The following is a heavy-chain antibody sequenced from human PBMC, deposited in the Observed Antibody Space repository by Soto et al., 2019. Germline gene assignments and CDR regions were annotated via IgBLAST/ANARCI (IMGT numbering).Heavy chain of an antibody. Sequence: QLQLQESDSGLVKPSQTLSLTCAVSGGSISSGGYSWSWIRQPPGKGLEWIGYIYHSGSTYYNPSLKGRVTISVDRSKNQFPLKLSSGTAADTAGYYCASSHAGAHITAAVHWGQGTLVTVSS. J-gene: IGHJ4*02. CDR1: GGSISSGGYS. CDR3: ASSHAGAHITAAVH. V-gene: IGHV4-30-2*01. CDR2: IYHSGST. D-gene: IGHD6-13*01.